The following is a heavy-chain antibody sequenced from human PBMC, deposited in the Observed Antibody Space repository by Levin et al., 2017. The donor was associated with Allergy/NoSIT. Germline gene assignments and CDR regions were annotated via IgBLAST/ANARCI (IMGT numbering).Heavy chain of an antibody. CDR1: GFTFSSYA. J-gene: IGHJ3*02. Sequence: PGGSLRLSCAASGFTFSSYAMHWVRQAPGKGLEWVAVISYDGSNKYYADSVKGRFTISRDNSKNTLYLQMNSLRAEDTAVYYCARDLGGSYYVGAFDIWGQGTMVTVSS. V-gene: IGHV3-30-3*01. D-gene: IGHD1-26*01. CDR2: ISYDGSNK. CDR3: ARDLGGSYYVGAFDI.